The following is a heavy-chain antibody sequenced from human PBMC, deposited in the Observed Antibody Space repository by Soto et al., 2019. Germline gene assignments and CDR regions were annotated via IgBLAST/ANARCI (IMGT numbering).Heavy chain of an antibody. J-gene: IGHJ6*02. CDR2: IYYSGST. CDR1: GGSISSYY. Sequence: PSETLSLTCTVSGGSISSYYWSWIRQPPGKGLEWIGYIYYSGSTNYNPSLKSRVTISVDTSKNQFSLKLSSVTAADTAVYYCARESSSGWYSQNYNYDGMDVWGQGTTVT. V-gene: IGHV4-59*01. CDR3: ARESSSGWYSQNYNYDGMDV. D-gene: IGHD6-19*01.